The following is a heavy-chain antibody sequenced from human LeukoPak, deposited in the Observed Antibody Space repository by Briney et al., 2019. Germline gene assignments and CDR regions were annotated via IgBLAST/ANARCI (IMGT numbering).Heavy chain of an antibody. D-gene: IGHD6-19*01. CDR2: IDYSGST. V-gene: IGHV4-59*01. CDR1: GGSISSYY. Sequence: SETLSLTCTVSGGSISSYYWSWIRQPPGKGLEWIGNIDYSGSTIYNPALKSRVTMSVDTSKNQFSLNLTSVTAADTAVYYCAREGKLTGYFGGLGFNYWGQGTLVTVSS. CDR3: AREGKLTGYFGGLGFNY. J-gene: IGHJ4*02.